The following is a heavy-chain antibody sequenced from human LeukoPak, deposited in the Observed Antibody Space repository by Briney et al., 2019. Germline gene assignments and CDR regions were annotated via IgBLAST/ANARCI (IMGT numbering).Heavy chain of an antibody. D-gene: IGHD3-22*01. CDR3: AKGDGYYDSSDPRGPFDY. V-gene: IGHV3-23*01. CDR1: GFTFISYA. CDR2: ISGSGGST. J-gene: IGHJ4*02. Sequence: PGGSLRLSCAASGFTFISYAMSWVRQAPGKGLEWVSAISGSGGSTYYADSVKGRFTISRDNSKNTLYLQMNSLRAEDTAVYYCAKGDGYYDSSDPRGPFDYWGQGTLVTVSS.